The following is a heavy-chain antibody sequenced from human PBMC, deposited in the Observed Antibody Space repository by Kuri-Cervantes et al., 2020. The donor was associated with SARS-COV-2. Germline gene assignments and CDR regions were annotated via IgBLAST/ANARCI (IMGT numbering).Heavy chain of an antibody. V-gene: IGHV4-34*01. Sequence: GSLRLSCAFDGESFSGYYWNWIRQSPGKGLEWIGEVNHRGSTNYNPSLKSRVTISVDTSSKQFSLNLSSVTAADTAVYYCARAYGFLRYIYYMDVWGRGTTVTVSS. CDR3: ARAYGFLRYIYYMDV. J-gene: IGHJ6*03. D-gene: IGHD4-17*01. CDR2: VNHRGST. CDR1: GESFSGYY.